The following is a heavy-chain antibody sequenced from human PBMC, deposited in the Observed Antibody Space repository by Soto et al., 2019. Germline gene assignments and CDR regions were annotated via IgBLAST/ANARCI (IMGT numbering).Heavy chain of an antibody. CDR3: ARVAYGDYGYYYYYGMDV. V-gene: IGHV1-69*01. D-gene: IGHD4-17*01. CDR2: LIPIFVTA. J-gene: IGHJ6*02. Sequence: QVQLVQSGAEVKKPGSSVKVSCKASGGTFSSYAISWVRQAPGQGLEWMGGLIPIFVTANYAQKFQGRVTITADESTSTAYMELSSLRSEDTAVYYCARVAYGDYGYYYYYGMDVWGQGTTVTVSS. CDR1: GGTFSSYA.